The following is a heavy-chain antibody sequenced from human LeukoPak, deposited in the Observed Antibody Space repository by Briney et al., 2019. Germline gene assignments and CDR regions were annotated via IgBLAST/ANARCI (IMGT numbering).Heavy chain of an antibody. CDR3: AREGGVPAARDYYYGMDV. Sequence: GGSLRLSCAASGFTVSSNYMSWVRQAPGKGLEWVSVIYSGGSTYYADSVKGRFTISRDNAKNSLFLQMNSLRAEDTTVYYCAREGGVPAARDYYYGMDVWGHGTTVTVSS. D-gene: IGHD2-2*01. J-gene: IGHJ6*02. V-gene: IGHV3-66*01. CDR1: GFTVSSNY. CDR2: IYSGGST.